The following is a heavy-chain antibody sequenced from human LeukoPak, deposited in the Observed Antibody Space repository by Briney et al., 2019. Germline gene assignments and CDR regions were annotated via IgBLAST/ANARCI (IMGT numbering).Heavy chain of an antibody. Sequence: PGGSLRLSCAASGFTFSSYSMNWVRQAPGKGLEWVSAISGSGGSTYYADSVKGRFTISRDNSKNTLYLQMNSLRAEDTAVYYCAKGEMAAIPYYPPFDYWGQGTLVTVSS. D-gene: IGHD5-24*01. CDR1: GFTFSSYS. J-gene: IGHJ4*02. CDR3: AKGEMAAIPYYPPFDY. V-gene: IGHV3-23*01. CDR2: ISGSGGST.